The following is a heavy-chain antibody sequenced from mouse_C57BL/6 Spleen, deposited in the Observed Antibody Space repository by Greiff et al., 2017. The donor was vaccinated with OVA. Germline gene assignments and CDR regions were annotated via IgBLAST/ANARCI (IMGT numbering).Heavy chain of an antibody. V-gene: IGHV5-17*01. D-gene: IGHD1-1*01. Sequence: EVLLVESGGGLVKPGGSLKLSCAASGFTFSDYGMHWVRQAPGKGLEWVAYISSGSSTIYYADTVKGRFTISRDTAKNTLFLQMTSLRSEDTAMYDCAAYYCGSSYYYAIDYWGQGTSVTVSS. J-gene: IGHJ4*01. CDR2: ISSGSSTI. CDR1: GFTFSDYG. CDR3: AAYYCGSSYYYAIDY.